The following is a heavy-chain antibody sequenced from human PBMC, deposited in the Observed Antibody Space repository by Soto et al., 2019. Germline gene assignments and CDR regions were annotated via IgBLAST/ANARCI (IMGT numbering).Heavy chain of an antibody. CDR2: IYNSGST. CDR3: ATYRKFFQI. V-gene: IGHV4-39*07. J-gene: IGHJ3*02. Sequence: QLQLQESGPGLVKPSETLSLTCTVFGGSISSRLYYWDWIRQPPGKGLEWIGFIYNSGSTYYNSSLKSRVTISVDRSKNHFFLNLTSVTAADTAVYYCATYRKFFQIWGQGTKVTVSS. CDR1: GGSISSRLYY.